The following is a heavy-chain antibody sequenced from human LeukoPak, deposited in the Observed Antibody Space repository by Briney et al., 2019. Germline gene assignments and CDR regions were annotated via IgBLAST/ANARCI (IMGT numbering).Heavy chain of an antibody. J-gene: IGHJ4*02. CDR2: ISNDGSNK. V-gene: IGHV3-30*18. Sequence: AGGSLRLSCAASGFTFSSYGMHWVRQAPGKGLEWVAVISNDGSNKYYADSVKGRFTISRDNSKNTLYLQMNSLRAEDTAVYYCAKDWNFQGVLFYLGYWGQGALVTVS. CDR3: AKDWNFQGVLFYLGY. CDR1: GFTFSSYG. D-gene: IGHD1-1*01.